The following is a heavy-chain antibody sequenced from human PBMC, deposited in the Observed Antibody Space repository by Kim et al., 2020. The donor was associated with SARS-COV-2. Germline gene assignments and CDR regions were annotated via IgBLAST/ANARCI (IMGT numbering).Heavy chain of an antibody. J-gene: IGHJ4*02. D-gene: IGHD3-10*01. CDR1: GYTFTSYG. V-gene: IGHV1-18*01. Sequence: ASVKVSCKASGYTFTSYGISWVRQAPGQGLEWMGWISAYNGNTNYAQKLQGRVTMTTDTSTSTAYMELRSLRSDDTAVYYCARGYYGSGSYYKGGVCFDYWGQGTLVTVSS. CDR3: ARGYYGSGSYYKGGVCFDY. CDR2: ISAYNGNT.